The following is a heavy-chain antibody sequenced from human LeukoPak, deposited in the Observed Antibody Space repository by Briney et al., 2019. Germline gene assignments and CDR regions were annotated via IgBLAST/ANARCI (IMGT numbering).Heavy chain of an antibody. J-gene: IGHJ4*02. Sequence: AGGSLRLSCAASGFTISRYWMNWVRQAPEKGLEWVANIKKDGSEKYYAYSVKGRFTISRDKAKNSLYMQMNSLRAEDTAVYYCARDRYYCTNGVCSNPFDYWGQGTLVTVSS. CDR1: GFTISRYW. CDR3: ARDRYYCTNGVCSNPFDY. V-gene: IGHV3-7*01. CDR2: IKKDGSEK. D-gene: IGHD2-8*01.